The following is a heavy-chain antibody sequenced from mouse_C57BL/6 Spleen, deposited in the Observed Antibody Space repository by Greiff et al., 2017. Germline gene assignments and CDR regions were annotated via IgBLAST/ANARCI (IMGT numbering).Heavy chain of an antibody. J-gene: IGHJ2*01. CDR3: ARESQLGRDFDY. CDR1: GYTFTNYW. D-gene: IGHD4-1*02. V-gene: IGHV1-63*01. CDR2: IYPGGGYT. Sequence: VQVVESGAELVRPGTSVKMSCKASGYTFTNYWIGWAKQRPGHGLEWIGDIYPGGGYTNYNEKFKGKATLTADKSSSTAYMQFSSLTSEDSAIYYCARESQLGRDFDYWGQGTTRTVSS.